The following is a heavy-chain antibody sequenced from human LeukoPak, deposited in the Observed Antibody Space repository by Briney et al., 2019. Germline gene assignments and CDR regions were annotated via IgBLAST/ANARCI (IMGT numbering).Heavy chain of an antibody. CDR1: GHSISSGYY. V-gene: IGHV4-38-2*02. CDR2: IYHSGST. J-gene: IGHJ5*02. D-gene: IGHD6-6*01. Sequence: SETLSLTCTVSGHSISSGYYWGWIRQPPGKGLEWIGSIYHSGSTYYNPSLKSRVTISVDTSKNQFSLKRSSVTAADTAVYYCARGEYSSSSSWFDPWGQGTLVTVSS. CDR3: ARGEYSSSSSWFDP.